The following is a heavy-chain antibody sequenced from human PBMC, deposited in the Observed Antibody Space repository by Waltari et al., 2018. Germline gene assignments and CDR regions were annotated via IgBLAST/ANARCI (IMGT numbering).Heavy chain of an antibody. V-gene: IGHV4-39*07. J-gene: IGHJ5*02. Sequence: HLQLQESRPGLVKPSETLSLPCTVSGRSISSSSYYWAWIRQPPGKGLEWIGSIYYSGSTYYNPSLKSRVTISVDTSKNQFSLKLSAVTAADTAVYYCARDFKFRWFDPWGQGTLVTVSS. CDR2: IYYSGST. CDR1: GRSISSSSYY. CDR3: ARDFKFRWFDP.